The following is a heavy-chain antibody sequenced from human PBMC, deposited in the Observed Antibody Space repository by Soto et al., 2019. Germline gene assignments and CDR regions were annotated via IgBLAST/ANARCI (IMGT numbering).Heavy chain of an antibody. Sequence: QVQLVQSGAEVKKPGASVKVSCKASGYTFTSYGISWVRQAPGQGLEWMGWISAYNGNTNYAQKLQGRVTMTTDTSTSTAYMELRSLRSDDTAVYYCARDIRGIPLDDSSGYYNWFDPWGQGTLVTVSS. V-gene: IGHV1-18*01. CDR1: GYTFTSYG. J-gene: IGHJ5*02. CDR2: ISAYNGNT. D-gene: IGHD3-22*01. CDR3: ARDIRGIPLDDSSGYYNWFDP.